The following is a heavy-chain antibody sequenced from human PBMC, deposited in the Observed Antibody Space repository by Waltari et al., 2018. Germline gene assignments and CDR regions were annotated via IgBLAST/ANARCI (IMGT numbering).Heavy chain of an antibody. D-gene: IGHD6-19*01. CDR3: ARDRGGYSSGWYRPTYYYYGMDV. J-gene: IGHJ6*02. CDR2: ISYDGSNK. CDR1: GFTFSSYA. Sequence: QVQLVESGGGVVQPGRSPRLSCAASGFTFSSYAMHWVRRAPGKGLEWVAVISYDGSNKYYADSVKGRFTISRDKSKNTLYLQMNSLRAEDTAVYYCARDRGGYSSGWYRPTYYYYGMDVWGQGTTVTVSS. V-gene: IGHV3-30*01.